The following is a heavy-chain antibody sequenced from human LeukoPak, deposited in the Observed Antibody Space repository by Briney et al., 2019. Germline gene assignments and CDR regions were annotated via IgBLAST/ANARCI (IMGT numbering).Heavy chain of an antibody. V-gene: IGHV3-23*01. D-gene: IGHD3-22*01. CDR1: GFTFSSYA. J-gene: IGHJ3*02. Sequence: GALRLSCAASGFTFSSYAMSWVRQAPGKGLEWVSAISGSGGSTYYADSVKGRFTISRDNSKSTLYLQMNSLRVEDTAVYYCAKRLFSSGWSAFDTWGQGTMVTVSS. CDR2: ISGSGGST. CDR3: AKRLFSSGWSAFDT.